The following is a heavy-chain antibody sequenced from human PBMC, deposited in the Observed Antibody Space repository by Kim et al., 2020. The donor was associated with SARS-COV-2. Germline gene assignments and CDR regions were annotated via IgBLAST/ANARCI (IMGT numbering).Heavy chain of an antibody. Sequence: YAQKFQGRVTMTEDTSTDTAYMELSILRSEDTAVYYCATGIAVGRINWFDPWGQGTLVTVSS. V-gene: IGHV1-24*01. D-gene: IGHD6-19*01. CDR3: ATGIAVGRINWFDP. J-gene: IGHJ5*02.